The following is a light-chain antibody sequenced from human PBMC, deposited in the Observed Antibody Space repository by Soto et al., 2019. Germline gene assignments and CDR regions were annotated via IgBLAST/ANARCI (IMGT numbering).Light chain of an antibody. CDR3: QQHNDWPPWT. CDR2: GAS. CDR1: QSVSSN. V-gene: IGKV3-15*01. J-gene: IGKJ1*01. Sequence: EIVVTQSPATLAVSPGERATLSCRASQSVSSNLAWYQQKPGQAPRLLIYGASTRATGIPGRFSGSGSGTEFTLTISSLQSEDFALYYCQQHNDWPPWTFGQGTKVEIK.